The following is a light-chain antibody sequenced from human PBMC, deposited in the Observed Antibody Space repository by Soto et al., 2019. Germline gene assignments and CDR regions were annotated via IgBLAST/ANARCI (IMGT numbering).Light chain of an antibody. Sequence: DIVMTQSPDSLAVSLGERATINCKSSQTVLYNSDNKNYLAWYQQKPGQPPKLLIYWASTRESGVPDRFSGSGSGTDFTLTISSLQAEDVAVYYCQQYSSTPFTFGGGTKVEIK. CDR2: WAS. CDR3: QQYSSTPFT. CDR1: QTVLYNSDNKNY. V-gene: IGKV4-1*01. J-gene: IGKJ4*01.